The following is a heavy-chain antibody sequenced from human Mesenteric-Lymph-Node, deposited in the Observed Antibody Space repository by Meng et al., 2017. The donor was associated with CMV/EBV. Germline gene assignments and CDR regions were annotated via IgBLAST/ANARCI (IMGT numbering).Heavy chain of an antibody. V-gene: IGHV1-46*01. CDR2: INPSGDST. Sequence: ACGYTFTSYYMHWVRQAPGQGLEWMGIINPSGDSTSYAQKFQGRVTMTRDKSTSTVYMELSSLRSEDTAVYYCARDRYSYGPHILGYWGQGTLVTVSS. J-gene: IGHJ4*02. D-gene: IGHD5-18*01. CDR3: ARDRYSYGPHILGY. CDR1: GYTFTSYY.